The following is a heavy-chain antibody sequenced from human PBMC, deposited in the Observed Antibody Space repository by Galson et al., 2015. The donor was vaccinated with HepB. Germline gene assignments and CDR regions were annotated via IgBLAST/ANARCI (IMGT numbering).Heavy chain of an antibody. CDR1: YTFTSYA. Sequence: YTFTSYAMHWVRQAPGQRLEWMGWINAGNGNTKYSQKFQGRVTITRDTSASTAYMELSSLRSEDTAVYYCAREESRVDTAVDYWGRGTLVTVSS. CDR2: INAGNGNT. CDR3: AREESRVDTAVDY. D-gene: IGHD5-18*01. J-gene: IGHJ4*02. V-gene: IGHV1-3*01.